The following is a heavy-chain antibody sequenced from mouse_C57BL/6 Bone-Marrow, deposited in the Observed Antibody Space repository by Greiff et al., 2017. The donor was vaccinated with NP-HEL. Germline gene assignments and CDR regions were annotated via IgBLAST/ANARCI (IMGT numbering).Heavy chain of an antibody. CDR1: GYTFTDYE. V-gene: IGHV1-15*01. J-gene: IGHJ4*01. Sequence: QVQLQQSGAELVRPGASVTLSCKASGYTFTDYEMHWVKQTPVHGLEWIGAIDPETGGTAYNQKFKGKAILTADKSSSTADMELRSLTSEDSAVYYCTRYYYGSSYYAMDYWGQGTSVTVSS. CDR2: IDPETGGT. D-gene: IGHD1-1*01. CDR3: TRYYYGSSYYAMDY.